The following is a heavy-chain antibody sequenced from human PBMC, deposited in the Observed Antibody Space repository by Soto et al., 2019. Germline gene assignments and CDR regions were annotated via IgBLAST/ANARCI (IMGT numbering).Heavy chain of an antibody. V-gene: IGHV4-59*08. J-gene: IGHJ6*02. CDR2: IYYSGST. CDR1: GGSISSYY. Sequence: SETLSLTCTVSGGSISSYYWSWIRQPPGKGLEWIGYIYYSGSTNYNPSLKSRVTISVDTSKNQFSLKLSSVTAADTAVYYCARLLYGSGSYYPLGVWGQGTTVTVSS. CDR3: ARLLYGSGSYYPLGV. D-gene: IGHD3-10*01.